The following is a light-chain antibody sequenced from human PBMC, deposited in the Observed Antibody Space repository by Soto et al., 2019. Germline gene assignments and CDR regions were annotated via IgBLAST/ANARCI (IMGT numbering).Light chain of an antibody. Sequence: QSVLTQPRSVSGSPGQSVSISCTGTNSDIGNYNLVSWYQQPPGKAPKLIISAVSRRPSGVPDRFSGSKSGNTASLTISGLQAEDEADYYCSSYTTTSTLVFGGGTQLTVL. CDR2: AVS. CDR1: NSDIGNYNL. CDR3: SSYTTTSTLV. J-gene: IGLJ3*02. V-gene: IGLV2-11*01.